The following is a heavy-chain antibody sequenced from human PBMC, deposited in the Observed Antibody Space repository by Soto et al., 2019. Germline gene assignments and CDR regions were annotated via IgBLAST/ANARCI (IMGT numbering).Heavy chain of an antibody. CDR3: AIGRISVAAFDY. CDR1: GDTFRSYT. J-gene: IGHJ4*02. D-gene: IGHD6-19*01. V-gene: IGHV1-69*01. Sequence: QVHLVQSGAEVKKPGSSVNVSCKASGDTFRSYTITWVRQAPGKGLEWLGGIVPVFGTTKYAQTLEDRVTITADESTTTIYMEMSSLRYDDTAVYYCAIGRISVAAFDYWGQGILVTVSS. CDR2: IVPVFGTT.